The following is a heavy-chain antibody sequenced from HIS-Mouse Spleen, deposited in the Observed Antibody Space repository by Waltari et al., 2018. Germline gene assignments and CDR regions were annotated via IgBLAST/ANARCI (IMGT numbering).Heavy chain of an antibody. V-gene: IGHV2-5*02. J-gene: IGHJ4*02. CDR2: IYWDDDK. Sequence: QITLKESGLTLAKPTQTLTPTCTSPGFSLSTSAGGVAWIRQPPGKALEWLALIYWDDDKRYSPSLKSRLTITKDTSKNQVVLTMTNMDPVDTATYYCAHLQYSGSYKPFDYWGQGTLVTVSS. CDR1: GFSLSTSAGG. D-gene: IGHD1-26*01. CDR3: AHLQYSGSYKPFDY.